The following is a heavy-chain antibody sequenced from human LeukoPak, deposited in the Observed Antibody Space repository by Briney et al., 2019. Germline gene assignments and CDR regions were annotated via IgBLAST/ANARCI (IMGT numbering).Heavy chain of an antibody. CDR1: GYTFTSYG. J-gene: IGHJ6*02. D-gene: IGHD6-13*01. CDR3: ARGWGAAAGRVVGGYGIDV. CDR2: ISAYNGNT. Sequence: ASVKVSCKASGYTFTSYGISWVRQAPGQGLEWMGWISAYNGNTNYAQKLQGRVTMTTDTSTSTAYMELRSLRSDDTAVYYCARGWGAAAGRVVGGYGIDVWGQGTTVTVSS. V-gene: IGHV1-18*01.